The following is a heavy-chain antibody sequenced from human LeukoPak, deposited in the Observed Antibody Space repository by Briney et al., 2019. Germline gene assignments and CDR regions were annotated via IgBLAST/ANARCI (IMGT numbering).Heavy chain of an antibody. J-gene: IGHJ4*02. CDR3: ARASDY. Sequence: SETLSLTCAVYGGSFSGYYWSWIRQPPGRGLEWIGEINHSGSTNYNPSLKSRVTISADTSKNQFSLKLSSVTAADTAVYYCARASDYWGQGTLVTVSS. V-gene: IGHV4-34*01. CDR1: GGSFSGYY. CDR2: INHSGST.